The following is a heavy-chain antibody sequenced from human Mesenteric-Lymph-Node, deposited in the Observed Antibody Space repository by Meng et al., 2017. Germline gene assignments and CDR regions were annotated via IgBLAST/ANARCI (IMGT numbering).Heavy chain of an antibody. CDR2: IYWDDDK. D-gene: IGHD6-6*01. CDR1: GFSLSTSGVG. V-gene: IGHV2-5*02. J-gene: IGHJ4*02. CDR3: ARAQSIAELDY. Sequence: SGPTLAKPTQTLTLTCTFSGFSLSTSGVGVGWIRQPPGKALEWLALIYWDDDKRYSPSLKSRLTITKDTSKNQVVLTMTNMDPVDTATYYCARAQSIAELDYWGQGTLVTVSS.